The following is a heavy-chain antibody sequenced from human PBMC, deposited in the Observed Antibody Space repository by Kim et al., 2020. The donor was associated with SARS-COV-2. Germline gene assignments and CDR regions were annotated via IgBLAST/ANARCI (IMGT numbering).Heavy chain of an antibody. CDR1: GGTFSSYA. V-gene: IGHV1-69*13. J-gene: IGHJ4*02. CDR3: ARYSGYCSSTSCYEWYFDY. CDR2: IIPIFGTA. D-gene: IGHD2-2*01. Sequence: SVKVSCKASGGTFSSYAISWVRQAPGQGLEWMGGIIPIFGTANYAQKFQGRVTITADESTSTAYMELSSLRSEDTAVYYCARYSGYCSSTSCYEWYFDYWGQGTLVTVSS.